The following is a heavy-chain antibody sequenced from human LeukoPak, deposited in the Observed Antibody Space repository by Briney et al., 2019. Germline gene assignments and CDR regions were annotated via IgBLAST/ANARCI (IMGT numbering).Heavy chain of an antibody. V-gene: IGHV4-39*07. CDR2: IFYSGST. Sequence: SETLSLTCTVSSGSISTSNYYWGWVRQPPGKALEWIGNIFYSGSTYYSPSLKSRVTISLDTSRNQFSLKLNSVTAADTAVYYCARVFDSGSQAYFYYMDVWGKGTTVTIFS. CDR1: SGSISTSNYY. CDR3: ARVFDSGSQAYFYYMDV. J-gene: IGHJ6*03. D-gene: IGHD3-10*01.